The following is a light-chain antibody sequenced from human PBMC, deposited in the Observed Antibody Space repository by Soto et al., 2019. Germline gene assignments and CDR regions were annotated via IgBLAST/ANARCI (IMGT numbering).Light chain of an antibody. J-gene: IGKJ3*01. CDR1: QSVSSSY. V-gene: IGKV3-20*01. CDR2: GTF. CDR3: QHYGSSPFT. Sequence: EIVLTQSPGTLSLSPGERATLSCRANQSVSSSYLAWFQQIPGQAPRLLIHGTFSRATGIPDRFSGSGSGTDFTLTISRMEPEDFAVYYCQHYGSSPFTFGPGTKVDIK.